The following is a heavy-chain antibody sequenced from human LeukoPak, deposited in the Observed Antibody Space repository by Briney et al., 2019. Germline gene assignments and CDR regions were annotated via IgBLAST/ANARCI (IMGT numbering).Heavy chain of an antibody. CDR1: GFTFSSYG. J-gene: IGHJ4*02. CDR2: ISYDGSNK. Sequence: GGSLRLSCAASGFTFSSYGMHWVRQAPGKGLEWVAVISYDGSNKYYADSVKGRFTISRDNSKNTLYLQMNSLRAEDTAVYYCARVRRGYDWVTLFDYWGQGTLVTVSS. V-gene: IGHV3-30*03. CDR3: ARVRRGYDWVTLFDY. D-gene: IGHD5-12*01.